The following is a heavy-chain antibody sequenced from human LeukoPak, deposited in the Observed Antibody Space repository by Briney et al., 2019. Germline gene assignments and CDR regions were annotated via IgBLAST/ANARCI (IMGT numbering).Heavy chain of an antibody. J-gene: IGHJ3*02. V-gene: IGHV1-69*05. CDR2: IIPIFGTA. CDR3: ARVPSIVVVIGNDAFDI. D-gene: IGHD3-22*01. Sequence: AASVKVSCKASGYTFTGYYMHWVRQAPGQGLEWMGGIIPIFGTANYAQKFQGRVTITTDESTSTAYMELSSLRSEDTAVYYCARVPSIVVVIGNDAFDIWGQGTMVTVSS. CDR1: GYTFTGYY.